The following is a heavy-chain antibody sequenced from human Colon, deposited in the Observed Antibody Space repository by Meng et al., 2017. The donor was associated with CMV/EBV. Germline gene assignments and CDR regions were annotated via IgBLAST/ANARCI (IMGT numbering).Heavy chain of an antibody. V-gene: IGHV4-39*07. CDR1: GASISGSNYY. CDR3: ARDLDYTWNHYFDY. D-gene: IGHD1-20*01. Sequence: SETLSLTCTVSGASISGSNYYWSWLRQPPGKGLEWIGTIYYTGSTYYIPSLKSLVTMTVDMSKNQIFLNLSSVTAADTALYYCARDLDYTWNHYFDYWGQGTLVTVSS. CDR2: IYYTGST. J-gene: IGHJ4*02.